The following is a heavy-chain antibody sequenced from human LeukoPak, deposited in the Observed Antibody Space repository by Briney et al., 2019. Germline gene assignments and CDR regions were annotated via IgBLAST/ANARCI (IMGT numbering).Heavy chain of an antibody. D-gene: IGHD1-7*01. CDR2: IYYSGST. V-gene: IGHV4-30-4*08. CDR3: ARSFNWNYRRVELDY. CDR1: GGSISSGDYY. Sequence: SQTLSLTCTVSGGSISSGDYYWSWIRQPPGKGLEWIGYIYYSGSTYYNPSLKSRVTISVDTSKNQFSLKLSSVTAADTAVYYCARSFNWNYRRVELDYWGPGTLVTVSS. J-gene: IGHJ4*02.